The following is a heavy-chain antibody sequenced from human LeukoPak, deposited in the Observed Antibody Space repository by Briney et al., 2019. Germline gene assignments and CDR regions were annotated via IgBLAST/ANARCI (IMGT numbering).Heavy chain of an antibody. V-gene: IGHV3-9*01. CDR1: GFTFDDYA. CDR2: ITWNSGSI. D-gene: IGHD6-13*01. Sequence: GGSLRLSCEASGFTFDDYAMHWVRQVPGKGLEWVSGITWNSGSIDYADSVKGRFTISRDNAKNSLYLQMNSLRAEDTALYYCGKDMYSSSWNFFDYWGRGTLVTVSS. J-gene: IGHJ4*02. CDR3: GKDMYSSSWNFFDY.